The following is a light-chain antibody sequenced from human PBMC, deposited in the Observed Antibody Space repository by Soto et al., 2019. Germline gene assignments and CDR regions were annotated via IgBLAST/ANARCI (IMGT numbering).Light chain of an antibody. CDR1: QSVKSN. J-gene: IGKJ1*01. Sequence: EIVMTQSPATLSVSPGERVTLSCRASQSVKSNLAWYQQKFGQAPRLLIYGASTRATGVPARFSGSGSGTEFTLTISSLQSEDFAVYYCQHYNNWPPWTFGQGTKVEI. CDR2: GAS. CDR3: QHYNNWPPWT. V-gene: IGKV3-15*01.